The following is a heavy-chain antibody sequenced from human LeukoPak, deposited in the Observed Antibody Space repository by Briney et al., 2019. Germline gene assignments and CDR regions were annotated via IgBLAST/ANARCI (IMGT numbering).Heavy chain of an antibody. J-gene: IGHJ4*02. V-gene: IGHV1-18*01. CDR1: GYTFTSYG. CDR2: ISAYNGNT. Sequence: ASVKVSCKASGYTFTSYGISWVRQAPGQELEWMGWISAYNGNTNYAQKLQGRVTMTTDTSTSTAYIELRSLTSDDTAVYYCAREGGVGDAYDYWGQGTLVTVSS. D-gene: IGHD1-26*01. CDR3: AREGGVGDAYDY.